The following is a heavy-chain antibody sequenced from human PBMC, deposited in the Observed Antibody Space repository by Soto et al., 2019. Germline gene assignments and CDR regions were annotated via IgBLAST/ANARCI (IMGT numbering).Heavy chain of an antibody. D-gene: IGHD2-2*01. CDR3: ARGPSAAAPLSDWYFDL. Sequence: GGSLRLSCAASGFTFIGYSMNWVRQAPGKGLEWVSYIASTSWNIYYADTVKGRFTISRDNAKNSLYLQMNSLRDEDTAVYYCARGPSAAAPLSDWYFDLWGRGTLVTVSS. J-gene: IGHJ2*01. CDR1: GFTFIGYS. CDR2: IASTSWNI. V-gene: IGHV3-48*02.